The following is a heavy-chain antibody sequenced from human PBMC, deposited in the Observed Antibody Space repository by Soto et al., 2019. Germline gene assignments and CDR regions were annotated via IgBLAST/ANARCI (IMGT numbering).Heavy chain of an antibody. Sequence: SETLSLTCTVSGGSTSSYYWSWIRQPPGKGLEWIGYIYYSGSTNYNPSLKSRVTISVDTSKNQFSLKLSSVTAADTAVYYCARSAEYYYGPGGMDVWGQGTTVTVSS. CDR2: IYYSGST. V-gene: IGHV4-59*01. CDR1: GGSTSSYY. CDR3: ARSAEYYYGPGGMDV. J-gene: IGHJ6*02. D-gene: IGHD3-10*01.